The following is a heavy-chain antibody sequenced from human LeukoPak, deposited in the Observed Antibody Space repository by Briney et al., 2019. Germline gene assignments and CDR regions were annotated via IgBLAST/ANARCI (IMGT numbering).Heavy chain of an antibody. J-gene: IGHJ4*02. Sequence: GGSLRLSCVASGISLRSYSVHWVHQAPGKGLEWVALTSHDERNKKYADSVRGRCTISRDNSRDTVYLRLSNLRDEDTAVYYCAKGDEGGAYRTDFWGPGTRVTVSS. D-gene: IGHD1-14*01. CDR2: TSHDERNK. CDR3: AKGDEGGAYRTDF. V-gene: IGHV3-30*15. CDR1: GISLRSYS.